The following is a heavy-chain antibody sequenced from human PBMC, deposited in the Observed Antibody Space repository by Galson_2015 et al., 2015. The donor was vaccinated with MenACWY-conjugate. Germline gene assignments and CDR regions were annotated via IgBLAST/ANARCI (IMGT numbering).Heavy chain of an antibody. CDR3: ARDHVWGSDRRAFDI. Sequence: SLRLSCAASGFTFSDYSMSWIRQAPGKGLEWVSVLYDTGTTSYLDSVKGRFTISRDNSKNTLYLQMNSLRPEDTAVYYCARDHVWGSDRRAFDIWGQGTMVTVSS. CDR1: GFTFSDYS. D-gene: IGHD3-16*01. CDR2: LYDTGTT. V-gene: IGHV3-66*03. J-gene: IGHJ3*02.